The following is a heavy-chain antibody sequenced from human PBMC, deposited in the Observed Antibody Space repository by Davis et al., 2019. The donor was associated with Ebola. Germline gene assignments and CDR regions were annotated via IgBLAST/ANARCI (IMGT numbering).Heavy chain of an antibody. J-gene: IGHJ4*02. CDR1: GGTFSSYS. D-gene: IGHD1-1*01. CDR2: IIPIFGTA. Sequence: AASVKVSCKASGGTFSSYSISWVRQAPGQGLEWMGGIIPIFGTANYAQKFQGRVTITADESTSTAYMELSSLRSDDTARYYCARDVRGITGRSEYWGQGTLVTVSS. V-gene: IGHV1-69*13. CDR3: ARDVRGITGRSEY.